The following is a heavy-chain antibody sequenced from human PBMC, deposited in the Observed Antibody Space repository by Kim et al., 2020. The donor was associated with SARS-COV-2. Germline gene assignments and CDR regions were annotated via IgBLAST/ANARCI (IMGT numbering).Heavy chain of an antibody. CDR1: GFTFSSYG. D-gene: IGHD3-16*02. V-gene: IGHV3-33*01. CDR3: ARDPVLGVGLVSDWYFDL. Sequence: GSLRLSCAASGFTFSSYGMHWVRQAPGKGLEGVAVIWYDGSNKYYADSVKGRFTISRDNSKNTLYLQMNSLRAEDTAVYYCARDPVLGVGLVSDWYFDLWGRGTLVTVSS. J-gene: IGHJ2*01. CDR2: IWYDGSNK.